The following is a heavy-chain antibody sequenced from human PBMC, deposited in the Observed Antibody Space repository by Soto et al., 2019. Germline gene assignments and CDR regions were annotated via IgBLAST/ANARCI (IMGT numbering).Heavy chain of an antibody. Sequence: QLQLQESGSGLVKPSQTLSLTCAVSGGSISSGGYSWSWIRQPPGKGLEWIGYIYHSGSTYYNPSLKSRVTISVDTSKNQFSLKLSSVTAADTAVYYCARVSHDYGDYYFDYWGQGTLVTVSS. CDR3: ARVSHDYGDYYFDY. J-gene: IGHJ4*02. V-gene: IGHV4-30-2*01. D-gene: IGHD4-17*01. CDR2: IYHSGST. CDR1: GGSISSGGYS.